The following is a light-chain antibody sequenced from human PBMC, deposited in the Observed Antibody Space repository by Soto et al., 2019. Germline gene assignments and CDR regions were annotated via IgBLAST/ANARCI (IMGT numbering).Light chain of an antibody. V-gene: IGKV3-20*01. J-gene: IGKJ1*01. CDR2: DAS. Sequence: IGVTQSPCTLSLYPRERAPLSCMSSQSVSSSALAWYQQKPGQAPRLLIYDASSRATGIPDRFSGSGSGTDFTLTISRLEPEDFAVYYCQQYGSSPRTFGQGAKVDIK. CDR1: QSVSSSA. CDR3: QQYGSSPRT.